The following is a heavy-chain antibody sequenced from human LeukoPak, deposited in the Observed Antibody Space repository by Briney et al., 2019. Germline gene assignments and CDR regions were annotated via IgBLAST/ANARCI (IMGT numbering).Heavy chain of an antibody. CDR1: GGSISSGSYY. Sequence: SETLSLTCTVSGGSISSGSYYWSWIRQPAGKGLEWIGRIYTSGSTNYNPSLKSRVTISVDTSKNQFSLKLSSVTAADTAVYYCAGGSYCSGGSCYFTPYYYYYMDVWGKGTTVTVSS. V-gene: IGHV4-61*02. D-gene: IGHD2-15*01. CDR3: AGGSYCSGGSCYFTPYYYYYMDV. J-gene: IGHJ6*03. CDR2: IYTSGST.